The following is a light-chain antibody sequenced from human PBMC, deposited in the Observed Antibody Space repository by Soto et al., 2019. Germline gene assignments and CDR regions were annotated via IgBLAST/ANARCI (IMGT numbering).Light chain of an antibody. CDR1: SSDVGGYNY. V-gene: IGLV2-14*01. CDR2: DVS. J-gene: IGLJ1*01. Sequence: QSALPQPASVSGSPGQSITISCTGTSSDVGGYNYVSWYQQHPGKAPKLMIYDVSNRPSGVSNRFSGSKSGNTASLTISGLQAEDEADYYCSSYTSSSTLFYVFGTGTKVTVL. CDR3: SSYTSSSTLFYV.